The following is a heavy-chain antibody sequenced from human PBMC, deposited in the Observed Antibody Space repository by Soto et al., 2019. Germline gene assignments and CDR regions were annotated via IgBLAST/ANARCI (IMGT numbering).Heavy chain of an antibody. CDR2: ISSNGGST. CDR1: GFTFDEYA. D-gene: IGHD4-17*01. J-gene: IGHJ5*02. V-gene: IGHV3-64*01. Sequence: GGSLRLSCAGSGFTFDEYAMHWVRQAPGKGLEYVAAISSNGGSTYYANSVKGRFTISRDNAKNSLYLQMNSLRAEDTAVYYCARGDPYGDYLPGWFDPWGQGTLVTVSS. CDR3: ARGDPYGDYLPGWFDP.